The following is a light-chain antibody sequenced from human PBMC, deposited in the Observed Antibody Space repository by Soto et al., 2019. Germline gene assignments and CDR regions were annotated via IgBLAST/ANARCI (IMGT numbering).Light chain of an antibody. Sequence: EIVMTQSPATLSVSPGERATLSCRASQSVSSNLAWYQQKPGQAPGLLIYGASTTATGIPARFSGSGSGTEFTLTISSLQSEDFAVYYCQQYNNWPPPITFGQGTRLEIK. J-gene: IGKJ5*01. CDR3: QQYNNWPPPIT. CDR1: QSVSSN. V-gene: IGKV3-15*01. CDR2: GAS.